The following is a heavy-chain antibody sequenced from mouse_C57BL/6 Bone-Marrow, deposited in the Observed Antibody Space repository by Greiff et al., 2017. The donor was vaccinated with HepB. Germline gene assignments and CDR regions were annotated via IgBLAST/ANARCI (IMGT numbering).Heavy chain of an antibody. CDR2: ISNLAYSI. V-gene: IGHV5-15*01. J-gene: IGHJ4*01. CDR3: ARHRRYGYDGDYYAMDY. CDR1: GFTFSDYG. Sequence: EVKLQESGGGLVQPGGSLKLSCAASGFTFSDYGMAWVRQAPRKGPEWVAFISNLAYSIYYADTVTGRFTISRENAKNTLYLEMSSLRSEDTAMYYCARHRRYGYDGDYYAMDYWGQGTSVTVSS. D-gene: IGHD2-2*01.